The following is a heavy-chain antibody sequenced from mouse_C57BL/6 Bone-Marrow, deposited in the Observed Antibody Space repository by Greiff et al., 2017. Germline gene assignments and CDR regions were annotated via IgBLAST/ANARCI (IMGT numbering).Heavy chain of an antibody. CDR2: IYPGNSDT. CDR1: GYTFTSYW. V-gene: IGHV1-5*01. Sequence: EVQLQQSGTVLARPGASVKMSCKTSGYTFTSYWMHLVKQRPGQGLEWIGIIYPGNSDTRYNQKFKGKAQLTAVTSTSTAYMELSSLTNEDSAVYYCTRGDGNYYYCMDYWGQGTSVTVSS. J-gene: IGHJ4*01. D-gene: IGHD2-1*01. CDR3: TRGDGNYYYCMDY.